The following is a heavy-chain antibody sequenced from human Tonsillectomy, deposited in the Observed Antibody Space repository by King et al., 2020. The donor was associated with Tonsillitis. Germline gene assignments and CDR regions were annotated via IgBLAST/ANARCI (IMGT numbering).Heavy chain of an antibody. J-gene: IGHJ4*02. V-gene: IGHV3-9*01. D-gene: IGHD3-9*01. CDR1: GFTFDDYA. Sequence: VQLVESGGGLVQPGRSLRLSCAASGFTFDDYAMHWVRQAPGKGLEWVSGISWNSGSIGYADSVRGRFTISRDNAKNSLYLQMNSLRAEDTALYYCAKXXYDXLTGYXXXXXQGTLVTVSS. CDR2: ISWNSGSI. CDR3: AKXXYDXLTGYXXX.